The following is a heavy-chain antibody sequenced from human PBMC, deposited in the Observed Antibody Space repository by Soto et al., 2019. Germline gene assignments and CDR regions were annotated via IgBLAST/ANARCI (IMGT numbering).Heavy chain of an antibody. CDR2: IYYSGST. J-gene: IGHJ4*02. CDR1: GGSISSGDYY. V-gene: IGHV4-30-4*01. CDR3: ARDLWFGELSLGY. Sequence: PSETLSLTCTVSGGSISSGDYYWSWIRQPPGKGPEWIGYIYYSGSTYYNPSLKSRVTISVDTSKNQFSLKLSSVTAADTAVYYCARDLWFGELSLGYWGQGTLVTV. D-gene: IGHD3-10*01.